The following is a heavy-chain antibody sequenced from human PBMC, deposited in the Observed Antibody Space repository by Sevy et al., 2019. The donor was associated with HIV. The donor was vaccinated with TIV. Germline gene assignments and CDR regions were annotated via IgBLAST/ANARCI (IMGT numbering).Heavy chain of an antibody. CDR1: GFTFGTYA. CDR3: AKAVDTMGFYLDH. J-gene: IGHJ4*02. V-gene: IGHV3-23*01. Sequence: GGSLRLSCAASGFTFGTYAMSWVRQAPGKGLEWVSTISGSGGRTYYADSVKGRFTISRDNSKNTLYLQMNNLRPEDTAVYYCAKAVDTMGFYLDHWGQGTLVTVSS. D-gene: IGHD3-10*01. CDR2: ISGSGGRT.